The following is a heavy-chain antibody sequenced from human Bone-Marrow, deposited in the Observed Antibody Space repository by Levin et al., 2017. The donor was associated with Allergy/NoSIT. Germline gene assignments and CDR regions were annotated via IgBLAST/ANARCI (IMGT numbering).Heavy chain of an antibody. CDR2: IFSSGST. V-gene: IGHV4-4*07. D-gene: IGHD3-10*01. J-gene: IGHJ4*02. CDR1: GDSMYSYF. CDR3: ARGPNSGSYSHMVH. Sequence: SETLSLTCTVTGDSMYSYFWSWVRQPAGKGLEWIGRIFSSGSTNYNSSLKSRLTMSVDMYKNQFSLSLRSVNVGDTAVYYCARGPNSGSYSHMVHWGQGILVTGSS.